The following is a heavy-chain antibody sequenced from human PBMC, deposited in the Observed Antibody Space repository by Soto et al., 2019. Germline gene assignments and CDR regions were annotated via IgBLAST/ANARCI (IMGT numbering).Heavy chain of an antibody. J-gene: IGHJ6*02. CDR2: ISYDGTTT. V-gene: IGHV3-30-3*01. CDR3: ARDGLDCSSTSCYPYYYYGMDV. Sequence: GGSLRLSCVVSGFTFSIYWMHWVRQVPGQSPFWVSRISYDGTTTYYADSVRGLFTISRDNSKNTLYLQMNSLRAEDTAVYYCARDGLDCSSTSCYPYYYYGMDVWGQGTTVTVSS. CDR1: GFTFSIYW. D-gene: IGHD2-2*01.